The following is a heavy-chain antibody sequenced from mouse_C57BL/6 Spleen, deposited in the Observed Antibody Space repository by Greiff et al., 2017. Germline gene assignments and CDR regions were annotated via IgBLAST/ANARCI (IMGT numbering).Heavy chain of an antibody. CDR2: IDPEDGET. CDR1: GFNIKDYY. J-gene: IGHJ2*01. CDR3: ARDRTTVVYFDY. Sequence: DVQLQESGAELVKPGASVKLSCTASGFNIKDYYMHWVKQRTEQGLEWIGRIDPEDGETKYAPKFQGKATITADTSSNTAYLQLSSLTAEDTAVYYCARDRTTVVYFDYWGQGTTLTVSS. D-gene: IGHD1-1*01. V-gene: IGHV14-2*01.